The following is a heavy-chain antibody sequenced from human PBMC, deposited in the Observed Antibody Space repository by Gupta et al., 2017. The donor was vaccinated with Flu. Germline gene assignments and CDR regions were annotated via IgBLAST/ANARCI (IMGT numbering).Heavy chain of an antibody. CDR1: GYTFTSYA. V-gene: IGHV1-3*01. D-gene: IGHD2-15*01. Sequence: VELVQSGAEVKKPGASVKISCKVSGYTFTSYAIHWVRQAPGQSLEWMGWISAGTGDTHYSQNLQGRVTFTRDTAANNDSREIGIPRSEEMAVSYGDDVDLGDPWGQVTLVVVSS. J-gene: IGHJ5*02. CDR2: ISAGTGDT. CDR3: DDVDLGDP.